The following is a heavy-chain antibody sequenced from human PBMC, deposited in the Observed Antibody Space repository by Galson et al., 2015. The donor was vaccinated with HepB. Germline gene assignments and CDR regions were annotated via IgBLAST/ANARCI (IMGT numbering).Heavy chain of an antibody. V-gene: IGHV3-30-3*01. CDR3: ARDPLDSSGYRLDY. J-gene: IGHJ4*02. CDR2: ISYDGRNK. Sequence: HWVRQAPGKGLEWVALISYDGRNKYYADSVKGRFTISRDNSKNTLFLQLNSLRTEDTAVYYCARDPLDSSGYRLDYWGQGTLVTVSS. D-gene: IGHD3-22*01.